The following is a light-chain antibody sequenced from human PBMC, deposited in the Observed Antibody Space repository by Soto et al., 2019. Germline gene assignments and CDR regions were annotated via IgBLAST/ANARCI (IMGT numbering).Light chain of an antibody. Sequence: DIQMTQSPSTLSASVGDRVIFTCRASQTISSWLAWYQQKPGKAPNLLIYKASALKSGVPSRFSGSGSGTEFTLTISSLQPDDFATYYCQQYDNDSWTFGQGTKVEIK. J-gene: IGKJ1*01. V-gene: IGKV1-5*03. CDR2: KAS. CDR3: QQYDNDSWT. CDR1: QTISSW.